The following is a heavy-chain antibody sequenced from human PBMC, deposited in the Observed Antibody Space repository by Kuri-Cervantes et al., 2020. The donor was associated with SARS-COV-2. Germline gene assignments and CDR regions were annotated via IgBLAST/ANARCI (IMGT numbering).Heavy chain of an antibody. CDR2: ISSSSSYI. CDR3: ARDRGEDIVVVVAASAYDY. Sequence: GGSLRLSCAASGFTFSSYSMNWARQAPGKGPEWVSSISSSSSYIYYADSVKGRFTISRDNAKNSLYLQMNSLRAEDTAVYYCARDRGEDIVVVVAASAYDYWGQGTLVTVSS. CDR1: GFTFSSYS. J-gene: IGHJ4*02. D-gene: IGHD2-15*01. V-gene: IGHV3-21*01.